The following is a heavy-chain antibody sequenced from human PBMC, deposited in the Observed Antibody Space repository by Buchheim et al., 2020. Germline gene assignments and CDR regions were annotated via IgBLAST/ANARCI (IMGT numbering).Heavy chain of an antibody. Sequence: VQLVESGGGVVQPGRSLRLSCAASGFTFSSYKMNWVRQAPGKGLEWVSFVSSTESTIYYTDSVKGRFTISRDNAKNSLYLQMNSLRAEDTAVYYCARDMDISDAFDIWGQGT. CDR1: GFTFSSYK. V-gene: IGHV3-48*03. CDR3: ARDMDISDAFDI. J-gene: IGHJ3*02. D-gene: IGHD2-2*03. CDR2: VSSTESTI.